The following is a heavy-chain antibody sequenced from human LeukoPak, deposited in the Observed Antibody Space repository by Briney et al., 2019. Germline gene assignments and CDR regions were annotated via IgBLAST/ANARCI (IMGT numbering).Heavy chain of an antibody. CDR2: INPNSGGT. V-gene: IGHV1-2*02. Sequence: ASVKVSCKASGYTFTGYYMHWVRQAPGQGLECMGWINPNSGGTNYAQKFQGRVTMTRDTSISTAYMELSRLRSDDTAVYYCARVVRGVSFSLDYWGQGTLVTVSS. CDR3: ARVVRGVSFSLDY. J-gene: IGHJ4*02. CDR1: GYTFTGYY. D-gene: IGHD3-10*01.